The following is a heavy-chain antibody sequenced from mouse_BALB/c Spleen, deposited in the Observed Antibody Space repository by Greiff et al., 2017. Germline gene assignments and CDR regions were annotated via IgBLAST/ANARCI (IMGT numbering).Heavy chain of an antibody. CDR2: ISDGGSYT. Sequence: EVQLVESGGGLVKPGGSLKLSCAASGFTFSDYYMYWVRQTPEKRLEWVATISDGGSYTYYPDSVKGRFTISRDNAKNNLYLQMSSLKSEDTAMYYCARVITTGMDYWGQGTSVTVSS. CDR3: ARVITTGMDY. CDR1: GFTFSDYY. V-gene: IGHV5-4*02. J-gene: IGHJ4*01. D-gene: IGHD2-4*01.